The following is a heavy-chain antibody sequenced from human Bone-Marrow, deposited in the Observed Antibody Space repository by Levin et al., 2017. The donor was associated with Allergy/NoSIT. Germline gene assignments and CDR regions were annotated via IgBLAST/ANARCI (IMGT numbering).Heavy chain of an antibody. CDR1: GLTFSNAW. V-gene: IGHV3-15*01. J-gene: IGHJ6*03. CDR3: TAEPDNFWCGFDVDYFYYTDV. Sequence: AGGSLRLSCVASGLTFSNAWMNWVRQAPGKGLEWVGRIKSETDGGTTDYAAPVKGRFTITRDDSKATVFLQMNSLKTEDTAMYYCTAEPDNFWCGFDVDYFYYTDVWGKGTAVTVSS. CDR2: IKSETDGGTT. D-gene: IGHD3-3*01.